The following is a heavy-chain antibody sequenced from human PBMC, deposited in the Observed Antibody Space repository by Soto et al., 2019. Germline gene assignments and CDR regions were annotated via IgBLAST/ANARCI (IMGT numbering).Heavy chain of an antibody. J-gene: IGHJ6*03. Sequence: SETLSLTCSVSGGSISISSYYWVWIRQPPGKGLEWIGSLYYSGSTYYNPSLKSRVTISVDTSKNHFSLRLSSVTAADTAVYYCARLRRYCYYPYYYYYMDVWGKGTTVPVSS. CDR2: LYYSGST. CDR3: ARLRRYCYYPYYYYYMDV. D-gene: IGHD3-10*01. V-gene: IGHV4-39*01. CDR1: GGSISISSYY.